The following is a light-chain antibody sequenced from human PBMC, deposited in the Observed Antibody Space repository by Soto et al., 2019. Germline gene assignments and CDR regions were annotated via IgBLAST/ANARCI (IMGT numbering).Light chain of an antibody. CDR3: QHCGRSHPYT. V-gene: IGKV3-20*01. CDR1: QSFSSSC. J-gene: IGKJ2*01. CDR2: GTS. Sequence: EIVLTQSPGSLSLSPGERATLSCRARQSFSSSCLAWYQQKPGQPPRLLLYGTSSRATGIPARFSGSGSGTDFSLTISRLEPEDFAVYFCQHCGRSHPYTFGKGTKLEIK.